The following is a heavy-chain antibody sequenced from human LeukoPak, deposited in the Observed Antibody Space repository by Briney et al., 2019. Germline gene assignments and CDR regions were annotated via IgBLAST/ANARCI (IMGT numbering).Heavy chain of an antibody. D-gene: IGHD3-22*01. CDR3: ARDYYYDSSGYRLDY. Sequence: ASVKVSCKASGYTFTDYYMHWVRQAPGQGLEWMGWINPNSGGTNYAQKFQGRVTMTRDTSISTAYMELSRLRSDDTAVYYCARDYYYDSSGYRLDYWGQGTLVTVSS. V-gene: IGHV1-2*02. CDR1: GYTFTDYY. CDR2: INPNSGGT. J-gene: IGHJ4*02.